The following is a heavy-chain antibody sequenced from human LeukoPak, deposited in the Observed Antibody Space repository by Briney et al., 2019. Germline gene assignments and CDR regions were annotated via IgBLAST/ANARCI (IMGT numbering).Heavy chain of an antibody. Sequence: GGSLRLSCAASGFTVSSNYMSWVRQAPGKGLEWVSVLYSGGSTYYADSVKGRFIISRDNSKNTLYLQMNSLRAEDTAVYYCARDSRVRDGYDDWGQGTLVTVSS. D-gene: IGHD5-24*01. CDR2: LYSGGST. V-gene: IGHV3-53*01. CDR3: ARDSRVRDGYDD. CDR1: GFTVSSNY. J-gene: IGHJ4*02.